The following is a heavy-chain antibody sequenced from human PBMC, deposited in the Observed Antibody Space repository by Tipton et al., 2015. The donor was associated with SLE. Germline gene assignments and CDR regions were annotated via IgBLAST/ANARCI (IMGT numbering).Heavy chain of an antibody. D-gene: IGHD6-19*01. J-gene: IGHJ3*02. V-gene: IGHV4-28*06. CDR1: GFTVSSNY. CDR2: IYYSGST. Sequence: LRLSCAASGFTVSSNYMSWARQPPGKGLEWIGYIYYSGSTNYNPSLKSRVTMSVDTSKNQFSLKLSSVTALDTAVYYCARRDPIAVAGEGAFDIWGQGTMVTVSS. CDR3: ARRDPIAVAGEGAFDI.